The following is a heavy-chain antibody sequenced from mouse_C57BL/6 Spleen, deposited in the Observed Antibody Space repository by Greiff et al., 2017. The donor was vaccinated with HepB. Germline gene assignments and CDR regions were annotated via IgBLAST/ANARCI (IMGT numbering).Heavy chain of an antibody. V-gene: IGHV1-54*01. Sequence: QVQLQQSGAELVRPGTSVKVSCKASGYAFTNYLIEWVKQRPGQGLEWIGVINPGSGGTNYNEKFKGKATLTADKSSSTAYMQLSSLTSEDSAVYFCARAGTTVVTHAMDYWGQGTSVTVAS. CDR1: GYAFTNYL. CDR3: ARAGTTVVTHAMDY. CDR2: INPGSGGT. J-gene: IGHJ4*01. D-gene: IGHD1-1*01.